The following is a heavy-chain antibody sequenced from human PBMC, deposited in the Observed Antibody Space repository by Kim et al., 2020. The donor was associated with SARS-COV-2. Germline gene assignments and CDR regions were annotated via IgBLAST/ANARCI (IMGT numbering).Heavy chain of an antibody. CDR3: ARDLVGYDILTGGNWFDP. Sequence: GGSLRLSCAASGFTFSSYSMNWVRQAPGKGLEWVSSISSSSSYIYYADSVKGRFTISRDNAKNSLYLQMNSLRAEDTAVYYCARDLVGYDILTGGNWFDPWGQGTLVTVSS. CDR1: GFTFSSYS. CDR2: ISSSSSYI. J-gene: IGHJ5*02. D-gene: IGHD3-9*01. V-gene: IGHV3-21*01.